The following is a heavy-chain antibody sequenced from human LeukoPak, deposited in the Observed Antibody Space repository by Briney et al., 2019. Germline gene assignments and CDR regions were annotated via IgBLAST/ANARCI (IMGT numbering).Heavy chain of an antibody. V-gene: IGHV3-30-3*01. CDR1: GFIFSSYA. Sequence: GGSLRLSCAASGFIFSSYAMHWVRQAPGKGLEWVAVISYDGSNKYYADSVKGRFTISRDNSKNTLYLQMNSLRAEDTAVYYCAAEYFQHWGQGTLVTVSS. CDR2: ISYDGSNK. J-gene: IGHJ1*01. CDR3: AAEYFQH.